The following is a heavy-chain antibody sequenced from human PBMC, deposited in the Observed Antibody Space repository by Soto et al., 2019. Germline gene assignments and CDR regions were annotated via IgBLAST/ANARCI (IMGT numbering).Heavy chain of an antibody. J-gene: IGHJ4*02. CDR1: GGSISSYF. CDR3: ARCPEYSSGWYFDY. Sequence: SGTLSPTCTVSGGSISSYFWSWVREPPGKGLEWIGYIYYSGSTNYNPSLKSRVTISVDTSKNQFSLKLSSVTAADTAVYYCARCPEYSSGWYFDYWGQGTLVTVSS. V-gene: IGHV4-59*08. CDR2: IYYSGST. D-gene: IGHD6-19*01.